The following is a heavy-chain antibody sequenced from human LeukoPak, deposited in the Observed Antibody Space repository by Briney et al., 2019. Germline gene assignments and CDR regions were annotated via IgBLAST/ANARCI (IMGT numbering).Heavy chain of an antibody. Sequence: GGSLRLSCAASGFTFSSYSMNWVRQAPGKGLEWVSSISSSSSYIYYADSVKGRFTISRDNAKNSLYLQMNSLRAEDTAVYYCARVVYDFWSGLAQPHALDIWGQGTMVTVSS. CDR2: ISSSSSYI. CDR1: GFTFSSYS. V-gene: IGHV3-21*01. D-gene: IGHD3-3*01. CDR3: ARVVYDFWSGLAQPHALDI. J-gene: IGHJ3*02.